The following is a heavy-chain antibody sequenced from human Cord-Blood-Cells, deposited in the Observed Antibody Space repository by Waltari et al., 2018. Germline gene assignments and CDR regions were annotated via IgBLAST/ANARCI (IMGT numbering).Heavy chain of an antibody. J-gene: IGHJ4*02. CDR1: GGSISSGDYY. V-gene: IGHV4-30-4*01. CDR2: IYYTWST. D-gene: IGHD7-27*01. Sequence: QVQLQESGPGLVKPSQPLSLTCTVYGGSISSGDYYWSWIRQPPGQGLGWIGCIYYTWSTYYNPSLKSRVTISVDTSKNQFSLKLSSVTAADTAVYYCASSSLNWGPYYFDYWGQGTLVTVSS. CDR3: ASSSLNWGPYYFDY.